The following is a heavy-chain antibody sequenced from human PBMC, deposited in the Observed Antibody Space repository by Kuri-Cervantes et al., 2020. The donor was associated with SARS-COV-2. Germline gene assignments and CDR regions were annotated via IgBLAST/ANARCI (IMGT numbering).Heavy chain of an antibody. D-gene: IGHD6-19*01. CDR1: GYSFTTYW. CDR2: VYPGDSET. V-gene: IGHV5-51*01. J-gene: IGHJ4*02. Sequence: GGSLRLSCKGSGYSFTTYWIGWVRQMPGKGLEWMGIVYPGDSETRYSPSFQGQVTLSVDKSINTAYLQWNSVKASDTAMYYCARRGSGRSDYWGQGTLVTVSS. CDR3: ARRGSGRSDY.